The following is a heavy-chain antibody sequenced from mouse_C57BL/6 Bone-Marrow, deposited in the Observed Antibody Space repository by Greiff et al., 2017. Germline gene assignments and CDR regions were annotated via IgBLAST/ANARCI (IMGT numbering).Heavy chain of an antibody. CDR2: IHPNSGST. Sequence: QVQLQQPGAELVKPGASVKLSCKASGYTFTSYWMHWVKQRPGQGLEWIGMIHPNSGSTNYNEKFKSKATLTVDKSSSTASMQLSSLTSEDSAVYYCARYWDGYFDVWGTGTTVTVSS. V-gene: IGHV1-64*01. J-gene: IGHJ1*03. CDR3: ARYWDGYFDV. CDR1: GYTFTSYW. D-gene: IGHD4-1*01.